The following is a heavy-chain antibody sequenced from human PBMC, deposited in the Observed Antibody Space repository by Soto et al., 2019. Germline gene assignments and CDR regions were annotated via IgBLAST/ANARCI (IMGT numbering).Heavy chain of an antibody. CDR2: IRSKAYGGTT. D-gene: IGHD3-3*01. V-gene: IGHV3-49*03. CDR3: AREGYDFWSGYYTGLDV. Sequence: SLRLSCTAAGFTFGDYAMSWFRQAPGKGLEWVGFIRSKAYGGTTEYAASVKGRFTISRDNSKNTLYLQMNSLRAEDTAVYYCAREGYDFWSGYYTGLDVWGEGTTVTGSS. CDR1: GFTFGDYA. J-gene: IGHJ6*04.